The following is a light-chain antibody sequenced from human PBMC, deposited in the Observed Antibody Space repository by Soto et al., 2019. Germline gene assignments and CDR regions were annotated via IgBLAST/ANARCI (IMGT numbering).Light chain of an antibody. J-gene: IGKJ1*01. CDR1: QSMLHSPTHNNY. Sequence: DVVMTQSPDSPAVSLGERASINCKSSQSMLHSPTHNNYLAWYQKKPGQPPKLLIYWASSRESGVPDRFSGSGSGTDFTLTINSLQAEDAAVYYCHQYFSLPRTFGQGTKVEIK. CDR3: HQYFSLPRT. CDR2: WAS. V-gene: IGKV4-1*01.